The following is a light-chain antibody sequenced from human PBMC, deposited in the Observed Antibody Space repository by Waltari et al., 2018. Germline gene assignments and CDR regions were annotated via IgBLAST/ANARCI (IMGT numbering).Light chain of an antibody. CDR1: PSVIGW. CDR2: DAS. Sequence: DIQMTQSPSTLSASVGDRVTITCRASPSVIGWLPWYQQKPGKAPKLLIYDASSLESGVPSRFRGSGSATEFTLTISSLQPDDFATYYCQQYDNYSPTTFGQGTKVEVK. CDR3: QQYDNYSPTT. J-gene: IGKJ1*01. V-gene: IGKV1-5*01.